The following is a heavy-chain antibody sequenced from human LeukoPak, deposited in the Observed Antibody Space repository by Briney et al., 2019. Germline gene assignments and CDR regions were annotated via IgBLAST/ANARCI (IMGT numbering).Heavy chain of an antibody. CDR3: ARGRGAANDAFDI. Sequence: PGGPLRLSCAASGFNLSRIYMSWLRQAPGEGLEWVSGIYSSSITSYADSVKGRFTISRHNSKNTLYLQMNSLRADDTAVYYCARGRGAANDAFDIWGQGTMVTVSS. CDR1: GFNLSRIY. D-gene: IGHD3-10*01. V-gene: IGHV3-53*04. J-gene: IGHJ3*02. CDR2: IYSSSIT.